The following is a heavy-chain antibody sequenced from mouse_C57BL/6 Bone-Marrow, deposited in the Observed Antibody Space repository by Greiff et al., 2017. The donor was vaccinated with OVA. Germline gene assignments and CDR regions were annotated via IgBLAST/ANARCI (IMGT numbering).Heavy chain of an antibody. D-gene: IGHD2-12*01. CDR2: IDPETGGT. CDR3: TRDYYKGWYFDV. Sequence: VKLVESGAELVRPGASVTLSCKASGYTFTDYEMHWVKQTPVHGLEWIGAIDPETGGTAYNQKFKGKAILTADKSSSTAYMELRSLTSEDSAVYYCTRDYYKGWYFDVWGTGTTVTVSS. J-gene: IGHJ1*03. CDR1: GYTFTDYE. V-gene: IGHV1-15*01.